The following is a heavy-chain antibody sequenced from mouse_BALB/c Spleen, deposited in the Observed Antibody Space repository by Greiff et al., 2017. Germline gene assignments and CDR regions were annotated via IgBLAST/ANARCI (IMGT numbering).Heavy chain of an antibody. D-gene: IGHD4-1*02. CDR2: ISSGSSTI. J-gene: IGHJ4*01. CDR1: GFTFSSFG. CDR3: ARPQLGRDAMDY. V-gene: IGHV5-17*02. Sequence: EVKLMESGGGLVQPGGSRKLSCAASGFTFSSFGMHWVRQAPEKGLEWVAYISSGSSTIYYADTVKGRFTISRDNPKNTLFLQMTSLRSEDTAMYYCARPQLGRDAMDYWGQGTSVTVSS.